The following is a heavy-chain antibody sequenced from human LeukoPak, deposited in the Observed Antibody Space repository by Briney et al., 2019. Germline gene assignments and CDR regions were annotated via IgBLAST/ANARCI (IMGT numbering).Heavy chain of an antibody. D-gene: IGHD3-16*01. V-gene: IGHV1-2*02. CDR2: INPNSGGT. J-gene: IGHJ6*03. CDR3: AASQTYDYYYYMDV. CDR1: GYTFTGYY. Sequence: ASVKVSCKASGYTFTGYYMHWVRQAPGQGLEWMVWINPNSGGTNYAQKFQGRVTMTRDTSISTAYMELSRLRSDDTAVYYCAASQTYDYYYYMDVWGKGTTVTVSS.